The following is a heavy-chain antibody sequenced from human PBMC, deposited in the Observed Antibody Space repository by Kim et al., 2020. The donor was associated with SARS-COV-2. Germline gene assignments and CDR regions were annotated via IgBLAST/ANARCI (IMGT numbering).Heavy chain of an antibody. Sequence: GGSLRLSCAASGFTFSSYEMNWVRQAPGKGLEWVSYISSSGSTIYYADSVKGRFTISRDNAKNSLYLQMNSLRAEDTAVYYCARGSIRITMIVVVQRMDVWGHGTPVTVSS. V-gene: IGHV3-48*03. CDR1: GFTFSSYE. J-gene: IGHJ6*02. D-gene: IGHD3-22*01. CDR2: ISSSGSTI. CDR3: ARGSIRITMIVVVQRMDV.